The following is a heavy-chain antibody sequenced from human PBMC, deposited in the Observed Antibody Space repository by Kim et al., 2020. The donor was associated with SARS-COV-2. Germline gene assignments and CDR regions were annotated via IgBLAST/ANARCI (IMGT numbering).Heavy chain of an antibody. J-gene: IGHJ4*02. CDR1: GFSFSDYY. V-gene: IGHV3-11*03. Sequence: GGSLRLSCAASGFSFSDYYMIWIRQTPGKGLEWVSYISGNTGSTNYADSVKGRFTISRDNTKNSLYLQMTSLRAEDTALYYGARIPGGSSSWHYFDHWGPGTLVTVSS. D-gene: IGHD6-13*01. CDR3: ARIPGGSSSWHYFDH. CDR2: ISGNTGST.